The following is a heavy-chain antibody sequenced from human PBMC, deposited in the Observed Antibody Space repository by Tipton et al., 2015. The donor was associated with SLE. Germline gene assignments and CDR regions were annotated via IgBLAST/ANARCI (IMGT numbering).Heavy chain of an antibody. CDR1: GYAFNDYG. D-gene: IGHD2-15*01. Sequence: QLVQSGAEVKKPGASVKVSCKASGYAFNDYGMSWVRQAPGQGLEWMGWISGYNGDRKYAQKLQGRVTMTTDTSTSTAYMELRSLRSDDTAVYYCARYPLGAGHPYCFDNWGQGTLVTVSA. J-gene: IGHJ4*02. CDR3: ARYPLGAGHPYCFDN. CDR2: ISGYNGDR. V-gene: IGHV1-18*01.